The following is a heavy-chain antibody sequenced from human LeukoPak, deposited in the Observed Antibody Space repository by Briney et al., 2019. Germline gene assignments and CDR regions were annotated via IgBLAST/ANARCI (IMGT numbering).Heavy chain of an antibody. CDR3: AREGGGYRLLYKGDYFDY. J-gene: IGHJ4*02. Sequence: GGSLRLSCAASGFTFDDYGMSWVRQAPGKGLEWVSGINWNGGSTGYADSVKGRFTISRDNAKNSLYLQMNSLRAEDTALYYCAREGGGYRLLYKGDYFDYWGQGTLVTVSS. CDR2: INWNGGST. CDR1: GFTFDDYG. D-gene: IGHD2-2*02. V-gene: IGHV3-20*04.